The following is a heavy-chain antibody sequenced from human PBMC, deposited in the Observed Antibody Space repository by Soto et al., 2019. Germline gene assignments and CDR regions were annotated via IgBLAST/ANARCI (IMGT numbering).Heavy chain of an antibody. CDR2: ISGSGDST. CDR1: GFTFSVYA. Sequence: EVRLLESGGGLVQPGGSLRLSCAASGFTFSVYAMSWVRKAPGKGLEWVSGISGSGDSTHYADSVKGRFTVSRDNSNSMLYLQTNSLRAEDTAIYYCAKALYGGFTYWGQGTLVTVSS. V-gene: IGHV3-23*01. D-gene: IGHD3-10*01. J-gene: IGHJ4*02. CDR3: AKALYGGFTY.